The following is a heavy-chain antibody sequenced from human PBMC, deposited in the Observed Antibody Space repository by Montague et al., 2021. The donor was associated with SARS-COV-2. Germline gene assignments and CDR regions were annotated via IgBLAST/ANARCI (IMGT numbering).Heavy chain of an antibody. J-gene: IGHJ4*02. CDR3: ARPLYSSGSLDY. CDR1: GFTFSTYS. D-gene: IGHD6-19*01. CDR2: ISSSSSDK. V-gene: IGHV3-21*01. Sequence: SLRLSCAASGFTFSTYSMNWVRQAPGKGLEWVSCISSSSSDKYYADSVKGRFTISRDNAKNSLYLQMNSLRAQDTAVYYCARPLYSSGSLDYWGQGTLVTVSP.